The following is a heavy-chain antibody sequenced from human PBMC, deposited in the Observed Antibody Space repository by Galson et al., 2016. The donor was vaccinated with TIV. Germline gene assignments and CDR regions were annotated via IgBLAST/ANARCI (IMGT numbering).Heavy chain of an antibody. V-gene: IGHV1-69*13. J-gene: IGHJ4*02. CDR2: LIPMFGTA. D-gene: IGHD3-3*01. CDR1: GGTFSNFV. CDR3: ARGSSPYDFRGDYPPLCFAY. Sequence: SVKVSCKASGGTFSNFVISWIRQAPGQDLEWMGELIPMFGTADYAQKFEGKVTITPDESTSTAYMELRGLRSDDTAVYYCARGSSPYDFRGDYPPLCFAYWGQGTLVTVSS.